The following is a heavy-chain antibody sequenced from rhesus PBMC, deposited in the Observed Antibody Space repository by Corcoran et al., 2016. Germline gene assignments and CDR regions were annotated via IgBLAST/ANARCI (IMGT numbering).Heavy chain of an antibody. Sequence: QLQLQESGPGLVKPSETLSVTCAVSGGSISSSYWSWIRQAPGKGPGWIGYIYGSCSSTNSHPSLNGRVTLSVDASKNQLSLQLSSVTTADTAVYYCARGGSNYVGYFDYWGQGVLVTVSS. CDR2: IYGSCSST. V-gene: IGHV4-169*01. CDR1: GGSISSSY. J-gene: IGHJ4*01. D-gene: IGHD4-23*01. CDR3: ARGGSNYVGYFDY.